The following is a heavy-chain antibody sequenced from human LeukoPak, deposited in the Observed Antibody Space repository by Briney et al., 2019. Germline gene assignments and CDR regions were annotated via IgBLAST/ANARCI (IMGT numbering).Heavy chain of an antibody. CDR1: GFTFSTYS. J-gene: IGHJ4*02. V-gene: IGHV3-21*01. CDR3: TRGGGAFCGADCFRNFDY. D-gene: IGHD2-21*02. CDR2: ISGSSIYI. Sequence: GGSLRLSCAASGFTFSTYSMNWVRQAPGKGLEWVSSISGSSIYIYYADSEKGRFTIYRDSSKNTLHLQMNSLRVEDTAVYYCTRGGGAFCGADCFRNFDYWGQGALVTVSS.